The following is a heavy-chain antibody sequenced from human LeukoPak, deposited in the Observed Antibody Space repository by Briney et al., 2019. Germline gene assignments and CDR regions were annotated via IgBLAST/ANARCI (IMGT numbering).Heavy chain of an antibody. CDR1: GGTFSSYA. Sequence: SVKVSCKASGGTFSSYAISWVRQAPGQGLEWMGGIIPIFGTANYAQKFQGRVIITADESTSTAYMELSSLRSDDTAVYYCARDRGGYDWVNRAGYAFDIWGQGTMVTVSS. CDR2: IIPIFGTA. CDR3: ARDRGGYDWVNRAGYAFDI. J-gene: IGHJ3*02. D-gene: IGHD5-12*01. V-gene: IGHV1-69*13.